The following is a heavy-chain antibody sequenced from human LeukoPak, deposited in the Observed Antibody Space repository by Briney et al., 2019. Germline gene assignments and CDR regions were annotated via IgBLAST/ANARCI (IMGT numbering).Heavy chain of an antibody. D-gene: IGHD6-13*01. Sequence: SETLSLTCAVSGYSISSGYYRGWIRQPPGKGLEWIGSMYHSGSTYYNPSLKSRVTISVDTSKKQFSLKLTSVTAADTAVYYCAREVYSGRPSRSPFDYWGQGTLVTVSS. J-gene: IGHJ4*02. CDR1: GYSISSGYY. CDR3: AREVYSGRPSRSPFDY. V-gene: IGHV4-38-2*02. CDR2: MYHSGST.